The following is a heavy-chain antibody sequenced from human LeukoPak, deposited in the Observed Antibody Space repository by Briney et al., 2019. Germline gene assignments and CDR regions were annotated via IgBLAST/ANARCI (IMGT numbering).Heavy chain of an antibody. CDR2: IYYSGNT. CDR3: ARQDYGEIKS. J-gene: IGHJ2*01. V-gene: IGHV4-39*01. Sequence: SETLSLTCTVSGGSISSSDYYWGWIRQPPGKGLEWIGSIYYSGNTYYNPSLKSRVTISVDTSKNQFSLKLSSVTAADTAVYYCARQDYGEIKSWGRGTLVTVSS. D-gene: IGHD4-17*01. CDR1: GGSISSSDYY.